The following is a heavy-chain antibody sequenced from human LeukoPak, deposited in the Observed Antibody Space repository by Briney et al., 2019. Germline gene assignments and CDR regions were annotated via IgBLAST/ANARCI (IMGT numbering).Heavy chain of an antibody. CDR2: IYYSGST. D-gene: IGHD3-16*01. CDR3: AREWGYPDLNYYYGMDV. Sequence: SETRSLTCTVSGGSSSSGSYYWNWIRQPPGKGLEWIGYIYYSGSTNYNPSLKSRVTISVDTSKNQFSLKLSSVTAADTAVYYCAREWGYPDLNYYYGMDVWGQGTTVTVSS. V-gene: IGHV4-61*01. CDR1: GGSSSSGSYY. J-gene: IGHJ6*02.